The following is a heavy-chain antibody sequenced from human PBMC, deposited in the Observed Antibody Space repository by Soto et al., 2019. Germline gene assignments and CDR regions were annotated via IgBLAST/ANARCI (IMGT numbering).Heavy chain of an antibody. V-gene: IGHV4-4*02. CDR2: LSRGDER. CDR3: ATQAISYTWGV. Sequence: QVQLQESGPGLVKPSETLSLTCTVSGAPITTTKWWAWVRLPPGKGLEWIGELSRGDERSSNPSLEGRFNLAPDKANNHFPLELAPVTRADPANYFWATQAISYTWGVWGRGTSVTVSS. D-gene: IGHD7-27*01. J-gene: IGHJ6*02. CDR1: GAPITTTKW.